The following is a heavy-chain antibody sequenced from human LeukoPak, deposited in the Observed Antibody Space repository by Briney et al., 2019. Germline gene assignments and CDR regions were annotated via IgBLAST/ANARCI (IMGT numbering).Heavy chain of an antibody. CDR2: INPNSGGT. CDR1: GYTFTGYY. V-gene: IGHV1-2*02. CDR3: ARDQGTIILGYFDY. D-gene: IGHD3-22*01. J-gene: IGHJ4*02. Sequence: ASVKVSCKASGYTFTGYYMHWVRQAPGQGLEWMGWINPNSGGTNYAQKFQGRVTMTRDTSISTAYMELSRLRSDDTAVYYCARDQGTIILGYFDYWGQGTLVTVSS.